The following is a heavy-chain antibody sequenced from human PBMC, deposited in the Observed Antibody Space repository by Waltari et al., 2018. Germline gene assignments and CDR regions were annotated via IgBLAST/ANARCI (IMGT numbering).Heavy chain of an antibody. D-gene: IGHD2-15*01. CDR3: ARDSRRGVVVRVF. Sequence: QVQLVESGGGVVQPGRSLRLSCTTSGFAFNIYTLHWVRQAPGKGLGWVALISHDGSNRYYADSVKGRFTISRDDSQSTLYLQMDSLNSDDTGVYYCARDSRRGVVVRVFWGQGTLVTVSS. CDR1: GFAFNIYT. V-gene: IGHV3-30-3*01. J-gene: IGHJ4*02. CDR2: ISHDGSNR.